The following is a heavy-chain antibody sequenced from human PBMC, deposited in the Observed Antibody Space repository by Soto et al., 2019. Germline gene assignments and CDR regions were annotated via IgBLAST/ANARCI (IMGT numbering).Heavy chain of an antibody. Sequence: SETLSLTCTVSGGSISSGGYYWSWIRQHPGKGLEWIGYIYYSGSTYYNPSLKSRVTISVDTSKNQFSLKLSSVTAADTAVYYCARDGGYDSPFDYWGQGTLVTVSP. J-gene: IGHJ4*02. CDR3: ARDGGYDSPFDY. CDR2: IYYSGST. D-gene: IGHD3-9*01. V-gene: IGHV4-30-4*08. CDR1: GGSISSGGYY.